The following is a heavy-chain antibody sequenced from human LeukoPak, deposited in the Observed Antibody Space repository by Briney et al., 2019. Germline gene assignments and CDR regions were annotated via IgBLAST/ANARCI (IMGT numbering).Heavy chain of an antibody. CDR1: GGSISSYY. Sequence: SETLSLTCTVSGGSISSYYWSWIRQPPGKGLEWIGYIYYSGSTNYNPSLKSRVTISVDTSKNQFSLKLSSVTAADTAVYYCARRRIVVVPAAIRGGFDPWGQGTLVTVSS. D-gene: IGHD2-2*01. CDR3: ARRRIVVVPAAIRGGFDP. CDR2: IYYSGST. V-gene: IGHV4-59*12. J-gene: IGHJ5*02.